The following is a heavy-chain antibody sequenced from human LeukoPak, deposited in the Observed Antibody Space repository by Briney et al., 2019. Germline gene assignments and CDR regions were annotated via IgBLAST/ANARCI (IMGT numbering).Heavy chain of an antibody. D-gene: IGHD1-26*01. CDR2: IIPIFGTA. J-gene: IGHJ6*02. CDR1: GGTFISYA. CDR3: ARDGGSFSYNMDV. V-gene: IGHV1-69*13. Sequence: SVKVSCKASGGTFISYAISWVRQAPGQGLEWMGGIIPIFGTANYAQKFQGRVTITADESTSTAYMELSSLRSEDTAVYFCARDGGSFSYNMDVWGQGTTVTVSS.